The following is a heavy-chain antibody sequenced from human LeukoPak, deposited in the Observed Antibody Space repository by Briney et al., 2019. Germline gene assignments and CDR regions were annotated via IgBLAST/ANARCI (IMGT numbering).Heavy chain of an antibody. V-gene: IGHV3-30*02. D-gene: IGHD2-2*01. CDR1: GFTFSSYG. CDR2: IRYDGSNK. CDR3: AKRGSTTDAFDI. Sequence: GGSLRLSCAASGFTFSSYGMHWVRQAPGKGLEWVAFIRYDGSNKYYADSVKGRFTISRDNSKNTLYLQMNSLRAEDTAVYYCAKRGSTTDAFDIWGQGTMVTVSS. J-gene: IGHJ3*02.